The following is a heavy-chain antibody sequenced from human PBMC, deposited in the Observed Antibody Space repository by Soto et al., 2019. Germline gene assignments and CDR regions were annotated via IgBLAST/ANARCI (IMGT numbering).Heavy chain of an antibody. CDR1: GFTFSSYG. Sequence: QVQLVESGGGVVQPGRSLRLSCAASGFTFSSYGMHWVRQAPGKGLEWVAVIWYDGSNKYYADSVKGRFTISRDNSKNTLYLQMNSLRAEDTAVYYCARAWAVAGTDYYYGMDVWGQGTTVTVSS. CDR2: IWYDGSNK. D-gene: IGHD6-19*01. V-gene: IGHV3-33*01. J-gene: IGHJ6*02. CDR3: ARAWAVAGTDYYYGMDV.